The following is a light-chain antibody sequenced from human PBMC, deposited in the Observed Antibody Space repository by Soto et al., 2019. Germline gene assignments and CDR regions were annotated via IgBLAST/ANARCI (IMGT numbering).Light chain of an antibody. Sequence: DIVMTQSPDSLAVSLGERATINCKSSQSVLYSSNNKNYLAWYQQKPGQPPKLLIYLASTREYGVPDRFSGSGSATEFTLTISSLQAEDVAVYYCQKYYSTPTFGQGPKVEL. CDR2: LAS. V-gene: IGKV4-1*01. CDR1: QSVLYSSNNKNY. CDR3: QKYYSTPT. J-gene: IGKJ1*01.